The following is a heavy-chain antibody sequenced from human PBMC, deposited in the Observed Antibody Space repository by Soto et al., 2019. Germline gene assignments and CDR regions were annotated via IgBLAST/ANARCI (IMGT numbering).Heavy chain of an antibody. J-gene: IGHJ3*01. CDR2: ISGGGDGA. CDR3: AKKGPGSLKAYCSGSGCHYAFDL. Sequence: EVQLLESGGGLVQPGGSLRLYCAASGFTFSSYAIIWVRQAPGKGLEWVSTISGGGDGANDADSVKDHFTIPRDNAKNTVYLQMNSLRAEDTAIYYCAKKGPGSLKAYCSGSGCHYAFDLGGQGTMVIVSS. CDR1: GFTFSSYA. D-gene: IGHD2-15*01. V-gene: IGHV3-23*01.